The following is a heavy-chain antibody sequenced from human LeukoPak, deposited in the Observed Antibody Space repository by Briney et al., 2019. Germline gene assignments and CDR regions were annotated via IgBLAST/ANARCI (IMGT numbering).Heavy chain of an antibody. J-gene: IGHJ4*02. CDR2: IYSDNT. D-gene: IGHD2-15*01. V-gene: IGHV3-53*01. CDR1: GFTFSSYA. Sequence: GGSLILSCAASGFTFSSYAISWARQAPGKGQELVSFIYSDNTHYSDSVKGRFTISRDNSKNTLYLQMNSLRAADTAVYYCARRAGAYSHPYDYWGQGTLVTVSS. CDR3: ARRAGAYSHPYDY.